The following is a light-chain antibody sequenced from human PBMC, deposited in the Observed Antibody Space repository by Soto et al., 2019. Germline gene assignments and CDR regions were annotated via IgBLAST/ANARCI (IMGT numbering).Light chain of an antibody. CDR3: MQGTPWPT. Sequence: DVVMTQSPLSLPVTLGQPASISCRSSQSLVYSDGNTYLNWFQQRPGQSPRRLIYKVSNWDSGVPDTFIGSGSGTDFTLNISSVEADDVGVYYCMQGTPWPTFGQGTKVEIK. J-gene: IGKJ1*01. CDR1: QSLVYSDGNTY. CDR2: KVS. V-gene: IGKV2D-30*01.